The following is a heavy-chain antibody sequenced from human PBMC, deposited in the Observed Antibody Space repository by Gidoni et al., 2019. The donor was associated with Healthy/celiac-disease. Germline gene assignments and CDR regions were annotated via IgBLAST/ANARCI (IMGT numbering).Heavy chain of an antibody. CDR1: GCSISSYY. J-gene: IGHJ4*02. Sequence: QVQLQESGPGLVKPSETLSLTCTVSGCSISSYYWSWIRQPPGKGLEWIGYIYYSGSTNYNPSLKSRVTISVDTSKNQFSLKLSSVTAADTAVYYCARAPPQIYGDYGYFDYWGQGTLVTVSS. V-gene: IGHV4-59*01. CDR2: IYYSGST. D-gene: IGHD4-17*01. CDR3: ARAPPQIYGDYGYFDY.